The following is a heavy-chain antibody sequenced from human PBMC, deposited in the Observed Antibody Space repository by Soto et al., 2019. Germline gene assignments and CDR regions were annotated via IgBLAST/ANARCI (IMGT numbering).Heavy chain of an antibody. Sequence: GGSLRLSCAASGFTVSSNYMSWVRQAPGKGLEWVSVIYSGGSTYYADSVKGRFTISRDNSKNTLYLQMNSLRAEDTAVYYCARGNYDYVWGSYRPAPLYYFDYWGQGTLVTVSS. J-gene: IGHJ4*02. CDR3: ARGNYDYVWGSYRPAPLYYFDY. D-gene: IGHD3-16*02. CDR2: IYSGGST. CDR1: GFTVSSNY. V-gene: IGHV3-53*01.